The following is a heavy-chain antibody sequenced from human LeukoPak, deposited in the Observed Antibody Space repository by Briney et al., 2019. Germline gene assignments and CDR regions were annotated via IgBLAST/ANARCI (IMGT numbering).Heavy chain of an antibody. CDR2: IYYSGIT. Sequence: NASETLSLTCTVSGGSISSYYWSWLRQPPGKGLEWIGFIYYSGITDYNPSLKSRVTISVDTSKNQFSLKLSSVTAADTAVYYCARLRALSYYDSSGDLYYFEYWGQGTLVTVSS. V-gene: IGHV4-59*01. J-gene: IGHJ4*02. CDR3: ARLRALSYYDSSGDLYYFEY. CDR1: GGSISSYY. D-gene: IGHD3-22*01.